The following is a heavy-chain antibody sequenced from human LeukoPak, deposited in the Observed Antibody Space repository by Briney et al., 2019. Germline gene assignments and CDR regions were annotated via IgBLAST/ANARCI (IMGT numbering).Heavy chain of an antibody. CDR2: IIPIFGTA. V-gene: IGHV1-69*05. Sequence: GASVKVSCKASGGTFSSYAISWVRQAPGQGLEWMGGIIPIFGTANYAQKFQGRVTITTDESTSTAYMELSSLRSEDTAVYYCARRASDGSDIWGQGTMVTVSS. CDR3: ARRASDGSDI. CDR1: GGTFSSYA. J-gene: IGHJ3*02.